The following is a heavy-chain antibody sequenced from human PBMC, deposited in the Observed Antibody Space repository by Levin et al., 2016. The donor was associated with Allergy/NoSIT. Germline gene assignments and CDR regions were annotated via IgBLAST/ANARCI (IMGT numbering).Heavy chain of an antibody. D-gene: IGHD3-10*01. CDR2: IYPEDSDV. J-gene: IGHJ5*02. CDR3: ASLSVYYGSGSAHNWFDP. CDR1: GDSFAHYW. V-gene: IGHV5-51*01. Sequence: GESLKISCKVSGDSFAHYWIGWVRQVPGKGLEWMGIIYPEDSDVTYSPSFQGQVIISADTSISTAFLQWSSLKASDTAMYYCASLSVYYGSGSAHNWFDPWGQGTLVIVSS.